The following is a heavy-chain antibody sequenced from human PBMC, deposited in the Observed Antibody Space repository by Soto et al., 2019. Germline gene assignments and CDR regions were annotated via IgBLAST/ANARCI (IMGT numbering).Heavy chain of an antibody. CDR1: GGTFSSYA. CDR3: ASTHYYYGSARFYGMDV. V-gene: IGHV1-69*13. D-gene: IGHD3-10*01. J-gene: IGHJ6*02. Sequence: SVKVSCKASGGTFSSYAISWVRRAPGQGLEWMGGIIPIFGTANYAQKFQGRVTITADESTSTAYMELSSLRSEDTAVYYCASTHYYYGSARFYGMDVWGQGTTVTVSS. CDR2: IIPIFGTA.